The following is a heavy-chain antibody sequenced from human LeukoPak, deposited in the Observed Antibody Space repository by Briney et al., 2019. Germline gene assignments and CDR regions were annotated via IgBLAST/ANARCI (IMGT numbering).Heavy chain of an antibody. CDR3: ARARQWLGVRNWFDP. CDR1: GFTFSDYW. J-gene: IGHJ5*02. CDR2: IKYDGSEK. Sequence: GGSLRLSRAASGFTFSDYWMTWVRQAPGKGLEWVANIKYDGSEKYYVDSLRGRFTISRDNTKNSLYLQMNSLRGEDTAVYYCARARQWLGVRNWFDPWGQGTLVTVSS. D-gene: IGHD6-19*01. V-gene: IGHV3-7*01.